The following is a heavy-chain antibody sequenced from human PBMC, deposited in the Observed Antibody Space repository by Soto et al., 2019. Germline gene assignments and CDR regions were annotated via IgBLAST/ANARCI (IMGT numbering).Heavy chain of an antibody. V-gene: IGHV4-31*03. CDR2: IYYSGST. D-gene: IGHD5-18*01. CDR3: ARSGYSYGPNPLLY. CDR1: GGSISSGGYY. Sequence: PSETLSLTCTVSGGSISSGGYYWCWIRQHPGKGLEWIGYIYYSGSTYYNPSLKSRVTISVDTSKNQFSLKLSSVTAADTAVYYCARSGYSYGPNPLLYWGQGTLVT. J-gene: IGHJ4*02.